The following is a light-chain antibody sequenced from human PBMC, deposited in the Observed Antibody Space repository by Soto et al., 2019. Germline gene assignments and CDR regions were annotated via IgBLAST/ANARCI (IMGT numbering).Light chain of an antibody. CDR3: LHYKSYPWT. CDR2: DAS. V-gene: IGKV1-5*01. CDR1: QSSSIW. Sequence: DIQMTQSPSTLSASVGDRVTITCRASQSSSIWLAWYQQKPGKAPKLLIYDASSLQSGVPSRFSGSGSGTEFTLTISSLQPDDFATYSCLHYKSYPWTFGQGTKVEI. J-gene: IGKJ1*01.